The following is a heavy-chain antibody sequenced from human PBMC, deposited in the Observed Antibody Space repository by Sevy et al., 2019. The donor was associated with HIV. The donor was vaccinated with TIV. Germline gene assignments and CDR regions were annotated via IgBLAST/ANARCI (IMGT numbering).Heavy chain of an antibody. D-gene: IGHD5-12*01. Sequence: GGSLRLSCAASGFSFSMFGVSWVRQAPGKGLQWVSTFSGRDGTTYYADSVKGRFIVSRDNSKNTLYLQMSSLRDDDTAVYDCAKGRQWISGRFGTYFDYWGQGILVTVSS. CDR3: AKGRQWISGRFGTYFDY. CDR2: FSGRDGTT. J-gene: IGHJ4*02. V-gene: IGHV3-23*01. CDR1: GFSFSMFG.